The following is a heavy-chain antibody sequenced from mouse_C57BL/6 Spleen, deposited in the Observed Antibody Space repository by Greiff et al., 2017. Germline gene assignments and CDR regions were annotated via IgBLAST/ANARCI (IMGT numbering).Heavy chain of an antibody. V-gene: IGHV1-81*01. CDR2: IYPRSGNT. Sequence: VKLVESGAELARPGASVKLSCKASGYTFTSYGISWVKQRTGQGLEWIGEIYPRSGNTYYNEKFKGKATLTADKSSSTAYMELRSLTSEDSAVYFCARGLRKAMDYWGQGTSVTVSS. CDR3: ARGLRKAMDY. CDR1: GYTFTSYG. D-gene: IGHD2-2*01. J-gene: IGHJ4*01.